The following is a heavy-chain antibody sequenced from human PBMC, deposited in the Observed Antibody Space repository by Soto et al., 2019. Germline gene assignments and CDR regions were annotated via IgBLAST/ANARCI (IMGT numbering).Heavy chain of an antibody. CDR3: ARASYYSDSFGYFLDS. J-gene: IGHJ4*02. CDR2: IYYSGST. CDR1: GGSISPYY. Sequence: SETLSLTCTVSGGSISPYYWSWIRQTPGKGLEWIAYIYYSGSTNYNPSLKSRVTISVDTSKNQCSLKLSSVTAADTAVYYCARASYYSDSFGYFLDSWGQGTLVTVSS. V-gene: IGHV4-59*01. D-gene: IGHD3-22*01.